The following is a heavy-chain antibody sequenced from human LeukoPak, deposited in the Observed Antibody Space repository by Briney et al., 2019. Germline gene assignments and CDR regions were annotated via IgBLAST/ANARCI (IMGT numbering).Heavy chain of an antibody. D-gene: IGHD6-6*01. CDR3: ARDMDSSSHYFDY. CDR2: ASGSGGST. V-gene: IGHV3-23*01. Sequence: GGSLRLSCAASGFTFSSYAMSWVRQAPGKGLEWVSSASGSGGSTYYADSVKGRFTISRDNSKNTLYLQMNSLGAEDTAVYYCARDMDSSSHYFDYWGQGALVTVSS. J-gene: IGHJ4*02. CDR1: GFTFSSYA.